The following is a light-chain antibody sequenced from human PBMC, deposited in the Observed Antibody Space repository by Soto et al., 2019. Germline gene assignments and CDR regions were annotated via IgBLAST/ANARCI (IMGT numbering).Light chain of an antibody. Sequence: DIVMTQSPLSLPVTPGEPASISCRSSQSLLHSNGNNYLDWYLQKPGQSPKLLIYWASTRGSGVPDRFSGSGSGTDFTLTISSLQAEDVAVYYCQQYYNSPITFGQGTRLEIK. CDR3: QQYYNSPIT. CDR2: WAS. J-gene: IGKJ5*01. CDR1: QSLLHSNGNNY. V-gene: IGKV2-28*01.